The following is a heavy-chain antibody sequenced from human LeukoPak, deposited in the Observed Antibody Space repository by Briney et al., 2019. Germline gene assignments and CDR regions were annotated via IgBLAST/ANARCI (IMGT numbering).Heavy chain of an antibody. CDR1: GFTFSDYY. Sequence: GSLRLSCVASGFTFSDYYMSWIRQAPGKGLEWVSYISSRSSYTSYADSVKGRFTISRDNAKNPLYLQMNSLGADDTAVYYCAREIASAGIDYRGQGTLVTVSS. J-gene: IGHJ4*02. CDR3: AREIASAGIDY. V-gene: IGHV3-11*06. CDR2: ISSRSSYT. D-gene: IGHD6-13*01.